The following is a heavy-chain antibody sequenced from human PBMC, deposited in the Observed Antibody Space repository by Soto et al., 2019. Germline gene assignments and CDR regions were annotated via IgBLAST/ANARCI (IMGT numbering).Heavy chain of an antibody. J-gene: IGHJ4*02. Sequence: VAVISYDGSNKYYADSVKGRFTISRDNSKNTLYLQMNSLRAEDTAVYYCAKDVSPRESGLIAVAGQLDYWGQGTLVTVSS. D-gene: IGHD6-19*01. CDR2: ISYDGSNK. CDR3: AKDVSPRESGLIAVAGQLDY. V-gene: IGHV3-30*18.